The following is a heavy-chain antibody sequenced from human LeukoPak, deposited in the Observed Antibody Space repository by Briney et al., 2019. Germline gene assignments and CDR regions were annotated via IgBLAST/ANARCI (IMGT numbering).Heavy chain of an antibody. J-gene: IGHJ4*02. CDR3: AKGAYYHGSGRYFDY. Sequence: GGSLRLSCAASGFPFSSYNMNWVRQAPGKGLEWVSAISGSGGATYYADSVKGRFTMPRDNSKNTLYLQMNSLRAEDTAVYYCAKGAYYHGSGRYFDYWGQGTLVTVSS. V-gene: IGHV3-23*01. CDR1: GFPFSSYN. CDR2: ISGSGGAT. D-gene: IGHD3-10*01.